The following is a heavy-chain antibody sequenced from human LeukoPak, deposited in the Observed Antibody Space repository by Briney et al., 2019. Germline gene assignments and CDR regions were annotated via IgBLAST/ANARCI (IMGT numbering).Heavy chain of an antibody. Sequence: SETLSLTCTVSGYSISSGYYWGWIRQPPGKGLEWIGSIYHSGSTYYNPSLKSRVTISVDTSKNQFSLKLSSVTAADTAVYYCARQSSGWNFDYWGQGTLVTVSS. CDR1: GYSISSGYY. V-gene: IGHV4-38-2*02. J-gene: IGHJ4*02. CDR2: IYHSGST. CDR3: ARQSSGWNFDY. D-gene: IGHD6-19*01.